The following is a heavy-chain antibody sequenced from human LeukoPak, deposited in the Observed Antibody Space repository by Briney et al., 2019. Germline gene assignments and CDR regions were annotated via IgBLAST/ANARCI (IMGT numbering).Heavy chain of an antibody. Sequence: GGSLRLSCAASGFTFSSYSMNWVRQAPGKGLEWVSSISSSSSYIYYADSVKGRFTISRDNAKNSLYLQMNSLRAEDTAVYYCAREAAGYSSSWRNSYYYYYYMDVWGKGTTVTVSS. CDR1: GFTFSSYS. CDR2: ISSSSSYI. CDR3: AREAAGYSSSWRNSYYYYYYMDV. D-gene: IGHD6-13*01. V-gene: IGHV3-21*01. J-gene: IGHJ6*03.